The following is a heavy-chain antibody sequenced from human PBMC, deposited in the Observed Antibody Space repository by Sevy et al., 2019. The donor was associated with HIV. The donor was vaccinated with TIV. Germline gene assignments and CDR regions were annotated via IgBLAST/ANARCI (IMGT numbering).Heavy chain of an antibody. CDR3: AAQWSGDHGAGYYGMDV. J-gene: IGHJ6*02. D-gene: IGHD4-17*01. CDR1: GYSFTSYW. Sequence: GESLKISCKGSGYSFTSYWIGWVRQMPGKGLEWMGIIYPGDSDTRYSPSSQGQVTISADKSISTAYLQWSSLKASDTAMYYCAAQWSGDHGAGYYGMDVWGQGTTVTVSS. CDR2: IYPGDSDT. V-gene: IGHV5-51*01.